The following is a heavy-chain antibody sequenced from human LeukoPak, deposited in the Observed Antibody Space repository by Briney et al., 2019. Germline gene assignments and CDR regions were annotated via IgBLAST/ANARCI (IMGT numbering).Heavy chain of an antibody. CDR1: GYTFTCYY. Sequence: ASVKVSCKASGYTFTCYYMHWVRQAPGRGLEWMGWINPNSGGTNYAQKFQGRVTMTRDTSISTAYMELSRLRSDDTAVYYCARSYDILTGHYLFDYWGQGTLVTVSS. J-gene: IGHJ4*02. D-gene: IGHD3-9*01. CDR3: ARSYDILTGHYLFDY. V-gene: IGHV1-2*02. CDR2: INPNSGGT.